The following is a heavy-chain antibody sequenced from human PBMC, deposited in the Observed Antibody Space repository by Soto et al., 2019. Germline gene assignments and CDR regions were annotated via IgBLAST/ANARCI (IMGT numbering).Heavy chain of an antibody. CDR3: ARHDDIVVVPAAALGWFDP. Sequence: QLQLQESGPGLVKPSETLSLTCTVSGGSISSSSYYWGWIRQPPGKGLEWIGSIYYSGSTYYNPSLKSRVIISVDSSMSLFSLKQSSVTAADTAVYYCARHDDIVVVPAAALGWFDPWGQGTLVTVSS. CDR2: IYYSGST. J-gene: IGHJ5*02. CDR1: GGSISSSSYY. V-gene: IGHV4-39*01. D-gene: IGHD2-2*01.